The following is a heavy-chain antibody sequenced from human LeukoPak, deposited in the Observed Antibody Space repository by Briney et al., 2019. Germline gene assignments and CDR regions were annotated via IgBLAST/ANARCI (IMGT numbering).Heavy chain of an antibody. CDR3: ARECGGSCPHYYYYGMDV. CDR1: GFTFSSYS. V-gene: IGHV3-21*01. D-gene: IGHD2-15*01. Sequence: KPGGSLRLSGAASGFTFSSYSMNWVRQAPGKGLEWVSSISSSSSYIYYADSVKGRFTISRDNAKNSLYLQMNSLRAEDTAVYYCARECGGSCPHYYYYGMDVWGQGTTVTVSS. CDR2: ISSSSSYI. J-gene: IGHJ6*02.